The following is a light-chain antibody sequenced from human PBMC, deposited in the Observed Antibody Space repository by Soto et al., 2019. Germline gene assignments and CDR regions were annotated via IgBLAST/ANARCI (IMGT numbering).Light chain of an antibody. V-gene: IGLV2-14*01. CDR1: SSDVGAYNY. CDR2: DVT. J-gene: IGLJ1*01. Sequence: QSVLTQPASVSGSPGQSIAISCTGTSSDVGAYNYVSWYQQHPAKAPKLMIYDVTNRPSGVSDRFSGSKSGNTASLTISGLQAEDEADYYCVSYTPSSTYVFGSGTKVPVL. CDR3: VSYTPSSTYV.